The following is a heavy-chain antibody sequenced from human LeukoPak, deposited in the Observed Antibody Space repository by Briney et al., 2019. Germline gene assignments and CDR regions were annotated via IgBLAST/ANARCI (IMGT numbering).Heavy chain of an antibody. V-gene: IGHV3-23*01. CDR2: ISGSGGST. D-gene: IGHD4-23*01. J-gene: IGHJ6*02. Sequence: GGSLRLSCAASGFIFSSYAMSWVRQAPGKGLEWVSAISGSGGSTYYADSVKGRFTISRDNSKNTLYLQMNSLRAEDTAVYYCARDTGGDSHYYYYYGMDVWGQGTTVTVSS. CDR3: ARDTGGDSHYYYYYGMDV. CDR1: GFIFSSYA.